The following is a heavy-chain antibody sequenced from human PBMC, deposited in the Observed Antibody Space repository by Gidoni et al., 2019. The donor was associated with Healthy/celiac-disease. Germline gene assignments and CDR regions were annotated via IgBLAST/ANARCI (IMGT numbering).Heavy chain of an antibody. CDR1: GFTFSSYS. J-gene: IGHJ6*02. CDR3: ARDEFPAGHIAVVVTGMDV. Sequence: EVQLVESGGGLVKPGGSRRLSCAASGFTFSSYSRTWVRQAPGRGLEWVSSISSSSSYIYYADSVKGRFTISRANATTSLYLQMNSLRAEHTAVYYCARDEFPAGHIAVVVTGMDVWGQGTTVTVSS. V-gene: IGHV3-21*01. D-gene: IGHD6-19*01. CDR2: ISSSSSYI.